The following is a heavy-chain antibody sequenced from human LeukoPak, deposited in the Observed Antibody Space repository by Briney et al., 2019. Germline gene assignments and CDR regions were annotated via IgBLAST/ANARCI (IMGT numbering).Heavy chain of an antibody. CDR3: AALTLAVADPHFDY. Sequence: SETLSLTCTVSGGSISSYYWSWIRQPAGKGLEWIGRIYTSGSTNYNPSLKSRVTMSVDTSKSQFSLKLSSVTAADTAVYYCAALTLAVADPHFDYWGQGTLVTVSS. CDR1: GGSISSYY. J-gene: IGHJ4*02. CDR2: IYTSGST. D-gene: IGHD6-19*01. V-gene: IGHV4-4*07.